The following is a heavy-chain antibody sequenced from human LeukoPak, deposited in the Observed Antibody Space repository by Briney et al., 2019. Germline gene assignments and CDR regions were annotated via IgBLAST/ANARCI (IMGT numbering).Heavy chain of an antibody. CDR2: ISSSSSYI. CDR3: ARSPPGYSSGWYSKGDYYYGMDV. CDR1: GFTFSSYS. J-gene: IGHJ6*02. Sequence: GGSLRLSCAASGFTFSSYSMNWVRQAPGKGLEWVSSISSSSSYIYYADSVKGRFTISRDNAKNSLYLQMNSLRAEDTAVYYCARSPPGYSSGWYSKGDYYYGMDVWGQGTTVTVSS. V-gene: IGHV3-21*01. D-gene: IGHD6-19*01.